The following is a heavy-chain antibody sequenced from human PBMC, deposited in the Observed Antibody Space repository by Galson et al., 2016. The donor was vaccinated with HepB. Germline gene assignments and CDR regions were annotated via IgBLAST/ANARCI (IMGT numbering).Heavy chain of an antibody. D-gene: IGHD2-15*01. J-gene: IGHJ4*02. Sequence: ETLSLTCAVSGGSISDDIWWTWLRQPPGKGLEWIEEMYHSGSTNYSPSLKSRVSISLDESRNQFSLMMTSVTAADTAVYYCATVRAGCSASSCYFDRWGQGTLVTVSS. CDR2: MYHSGST. V-gene: IGHV4-4*02. CDR1: GGSISDDIW. CDR3: ATVRAGCSASSCYFDR.